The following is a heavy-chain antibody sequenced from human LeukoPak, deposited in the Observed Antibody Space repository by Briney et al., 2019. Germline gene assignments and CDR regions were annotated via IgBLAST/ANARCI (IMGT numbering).Heavy chain of an antibody. CDR1: GLTFTNYL. J-gene: IGHJ4*02. V-gene: IGHV3-7*01. CDR2: IKEDGSTK. D-gene: IGHD6-13*01. Sequence: GGSLRLSCATSGLTFTNYLMSWVRQAPGKGLEWVANIKEDGSTKWYVDSVRGRFTISRDNAKNSLYLQMNSLRAEDTAVYYCARDRESNWYPYLDAWGQGTLVTVSP. CDR3: ARDRESNWYPYLDA.